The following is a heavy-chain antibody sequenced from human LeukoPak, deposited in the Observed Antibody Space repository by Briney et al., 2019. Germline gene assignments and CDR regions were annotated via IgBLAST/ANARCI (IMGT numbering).Heavy chain of an antibody. CDR2: IYTSGST. Sequence: SQTLSLTCTVSGGSISSGSYYWSWIRQPAGTGLEWIGRIYTSGSTNYNPSLKSRVTISVDTSKNQFSLKLGSVTAADTAVYYCARAGRVVRGHNWFDPWGQGTLVTVSS. D-gene: IGHD3-10*01. J-gene: IGHJ5*02. CDR3: ARAGRVVRGHNWFDP. CDR1: GGSISSGSYY. V-gene: IGHV4-61*02.